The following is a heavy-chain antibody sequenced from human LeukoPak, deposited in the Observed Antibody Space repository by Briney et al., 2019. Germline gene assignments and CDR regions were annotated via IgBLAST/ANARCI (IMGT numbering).Heavy chain of an antibody. V-gene: IGHV5-51*01. J-gene: IGHJ4*02. CDR2: IYPGDSDT. CDR3: ARHGVDDSSGYYSDY. CDR1: GYSFTSYW. D-gene: IGHD3-22*01. Sequence: GESLKISCKGSGYSFTSYWIGWVRQMPGKGLEWMGIIYPGDSDTTYSPSFQGQVTISADKSISTAYLQWSSLKASDTAMYYCARHGVDDSSGYYSDYWGQGTLVTVSS.